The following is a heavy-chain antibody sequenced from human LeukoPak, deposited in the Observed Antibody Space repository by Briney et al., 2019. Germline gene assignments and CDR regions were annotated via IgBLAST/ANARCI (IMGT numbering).Heavy chain of an antibody. CDR3: ARATIFGVVIVDY. CDR1: GYSFNTHG. D-gene: IGHD3-3*01. J-gene: IGHJ4*02. CDR2: ISGYNGDA. V-gene: IGHV1-18*01. Sequence: GASVKVSCKASGYSFNTHGITWVRQAPGQGLEWMGWISGYNGDAKSSEKFQGRVTMTTETSTSVAYMELRSLRSDDTAVYYCARATIFGVVIVDYWGQGTLVTVSS.